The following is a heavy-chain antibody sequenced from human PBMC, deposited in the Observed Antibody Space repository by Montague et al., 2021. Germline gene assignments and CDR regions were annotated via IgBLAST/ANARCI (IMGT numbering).Heavy chain of an antibody. Sequence: SETLSLTCTVSGGSISAYYWSWIRQPPGKGLEWIGYSYYIGSTNYNPSLKSLSTVSVDTSKNQFSLKLSSVAAADTAVYYCARHGVSSWYRELDGFDIWGQGTMVTVSS. CDR1: GGSISAYY. D-gene: IGHD6-13*01. CDR2: SYYIGST. CDR3: ARHGVSSWYRELDGFDI. V-gene: IGHV4-59*08. J-gene: IGHJ3*02.